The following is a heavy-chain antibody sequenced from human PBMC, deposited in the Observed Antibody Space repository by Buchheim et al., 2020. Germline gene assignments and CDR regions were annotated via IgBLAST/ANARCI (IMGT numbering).Heavy chain of an antibody. CDR3: ASRQYFGY. CDR2: ISYDGSDK. Sequence: QVQLVESGGGVVQPGRSLRLSCAASGFTSSSYHMHWVRQAPGKGLEWVAVISYDGSDKYYADSVKGRFTISRDNSKDTVYLQMNSLRAEDTAMYYCASRQYFGYWGPGTL. J-gene: IGHJ4*02. CDR1: GFTSSSYH. V-gene: IGHV3-30*04.